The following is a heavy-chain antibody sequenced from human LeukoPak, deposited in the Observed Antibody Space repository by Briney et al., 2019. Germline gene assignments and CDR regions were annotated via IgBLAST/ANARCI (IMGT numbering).Heavy chain of an antibody. CDR2: ISSSSSYI. Sequence: GVSLRLSCAASGFTFSSYGMHWVRQAPGKGLEWVSSISSSSSYIYYADSVKGRFTISRDNAKNSLYLQMNSLRAEDTAVYYCARDFTWELPFDYWGQGTLFTVSS. CDR3: ARDFTWELPFDY. V-gene: IGHV3-21*01. J-gene: IGHJ4*02. CDR1: GFTFSSYG. D-gene: IGHD1-26*01.